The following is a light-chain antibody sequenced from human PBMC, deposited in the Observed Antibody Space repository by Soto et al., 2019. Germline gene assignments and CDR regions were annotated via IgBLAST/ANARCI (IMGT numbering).Light chain of an antibody. CDR2: GNN. CDR1: SSNIGRNF. J-gene: IGLJ2*01. CDR3: QSYDSRLSCSV. Sequence: QSVLTQPPSVSAAPGQKVTISCSGSSSNIGRNFVSWYQQLPGTAPKLLMYGNNNRPSGVPDRFSGSKSGTSASLAITGLQAEDEADYYCQSYDSRLSCSVFGGGTKLTVL. V-gene: IGLV1-40*01.